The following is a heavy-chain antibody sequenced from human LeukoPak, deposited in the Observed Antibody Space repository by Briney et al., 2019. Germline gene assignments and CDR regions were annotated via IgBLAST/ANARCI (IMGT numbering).Heavy chain of an antibody. V-gene: IGHV3-23*01. D-gene: IGHD2-8*01. J-gene: IGHJ4*02. CDR2: LSGIGDNP. CDR3: ARSNGGWDY. CDR1: GFIFSSYA. Sequence: PGGSLRPSCATSGFIFSSYAMSWVRQAPGKGLEWVSDLSGIGDNPNYADTVKGRFTISRDNSKNTLFLQMNSLRVEETAVYYCARSNGGWDYWGQGTLVAVSS.